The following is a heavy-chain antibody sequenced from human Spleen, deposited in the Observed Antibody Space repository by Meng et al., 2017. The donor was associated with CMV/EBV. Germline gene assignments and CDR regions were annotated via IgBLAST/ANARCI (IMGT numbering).Heavy chain of an antibody. J-gene: IGHJ4*02. V-gene: IGHV4-30-4*08. CDR1: GGSISSGDYY. CDR2: IYYSGST. CDR3: ASGYSSGWPSFDY. D-gene: IGHD6-19*01. Sequence: SETLSLTCTVSGGSISSGDYYWSWIRQPPGKGLEWIGYIYYSGSTYYNPSLKSRVTISVDTSKNQFSLKLSSVTAVDTAVYYCASGYSSGWPSFDYWGQGTLVTVSS.